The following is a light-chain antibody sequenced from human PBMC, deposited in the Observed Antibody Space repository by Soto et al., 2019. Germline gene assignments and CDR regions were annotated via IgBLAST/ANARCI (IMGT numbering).Light chain of an antibody. V-gene: IGKV3-20*01. Sequence: EIVLTQSPGTLSLSPGERATLSCRASQSVSNIYIAWYQQKPGQAPRVLIYGASRRATGIPDRFSGSGSGTDFTLTISRLEPEDFAVYCCQQYGSSPPITFGQGTRLEIK. CDR1: QSVSNIY. J-gene: IGKJ5*01. CDR3: QQYGSSPPIT. CDR2: GAS.